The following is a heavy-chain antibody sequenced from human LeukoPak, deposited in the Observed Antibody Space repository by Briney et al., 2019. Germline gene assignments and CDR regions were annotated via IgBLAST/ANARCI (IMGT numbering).Heavy chain of an antibody. D-gene: IGHD3-10*01. CDR1: GGSISSGDYY. CDR3: ARATNYYGHTSDTRAFDY. J-gene: IGHJ4*02. Sequence: PSETLSLTCTVSGGSISSGDYYWSWIRQPPGKGLEWIGYIYYSGSTYYNPSLKCRVTISVDTSKNQFSLKLSSVTAADTAVYYCARATNYYGHTSDTRAFDYWGQGTLVTVSS. CDR2: IYYSGST. V-gene: IGHV4-30-4*02.